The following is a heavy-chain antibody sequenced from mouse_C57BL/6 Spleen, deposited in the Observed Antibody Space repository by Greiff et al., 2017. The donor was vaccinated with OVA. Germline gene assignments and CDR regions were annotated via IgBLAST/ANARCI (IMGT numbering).Heavy chain of an antibody. J-gene: IGHJ2*01. CDR2: IHPNSGST. CDR3: ARGIYYGYDEGYYFDY. D-gene: IGHD2-2*01. V-gene: IGHV1-64*01. Sequence: QVQLQQPGAELVKPGASVKLSCKASGYTFTSYWMHWVKQRLGQGLEWIGMIHPNSGSTNYNEKFKSKATLTVDKSSSTAYMQLSSLTSEDSAVYYCARGIYYGYDEGYYFDYWGQGTTLTVSS. CDR1: GYTFTSYW.